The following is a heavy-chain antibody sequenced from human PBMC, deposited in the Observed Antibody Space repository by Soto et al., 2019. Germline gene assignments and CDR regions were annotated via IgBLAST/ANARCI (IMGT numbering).Heavy chain of an antibody. CDR2: ISYDGSSQ. Sequence: QVHLVESGGGVVQPGTSLRLSCAGSGFAFNSYAIHWVRQAPGKGLEWVAVISYDGSSQSFADSVKGRFTISRDNSNNIIFLQMSNLRAEDTALYYCVRDLGGLRMWGLDYWGQGTLVTVSS. D-gene: IGHD5-12*01. V-gene: IGHV3-30-3*01. J-gene: IGHJ4*02. CDR1: GFAFNSYA. CDR3: VRDLGGLRMWGLDY.